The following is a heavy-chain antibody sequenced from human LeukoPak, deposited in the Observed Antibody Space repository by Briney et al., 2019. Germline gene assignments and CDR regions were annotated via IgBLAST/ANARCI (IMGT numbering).Heavy chain of an antibody. V-gene: IGHV1-18*01. CDR2: ISAYNGNT. CDR3: ARVRVKIAARPGLGGNYYYYMDV. D-gene: IGHD6-6*01. CDR1: GYTFTSYG. J-gene: IGHJ6*03. Sequence: ASVKVSCKASGYTFTSYGISWVRQAPGQGLEWMGWISAYNGNTNYAQKLQGRVTMTTDTSTSTAYMELRSLRSDDTAVYYCARVRVKIAARPGLGGNYYYYMDVWGKGTTVTVSS.